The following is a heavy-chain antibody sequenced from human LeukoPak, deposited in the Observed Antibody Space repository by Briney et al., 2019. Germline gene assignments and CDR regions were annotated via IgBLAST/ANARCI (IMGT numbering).Heavy chain of an antibody. V-gene: IGHV4-39*01. CDR1: GGSISSTNYY. CDR3: ARRYCSGGSCETFDY. CDR2: IYYSGST. D-gene: IGHD2-15*01. Sequence: PSETLSLTCTVSGGSISSTNYYWAWIRQPPGKGLEWIGSIYYSGSTYYNPSLKSRVTISVDTSKKQFSLKLSSVTAADTAVYYCARRYCSGGSCETFDYWGQGTLVSLSS. J-gene: IGHJ4*02.